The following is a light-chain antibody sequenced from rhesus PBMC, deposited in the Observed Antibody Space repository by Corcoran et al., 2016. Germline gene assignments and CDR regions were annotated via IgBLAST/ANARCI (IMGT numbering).Light chain of an antibody. CDR2: AAS. CDR3: HQHDTYPYS. J-gene: IGKJ2*01. Sequence: DIQMTQSPSSLSASVGDRVTIACRASQGISSFLAWYQQKPGSAPKLLIYAASTFNRGVPSRFSGSGSGTDFTLTISSLQPEDFATYYCHQHDTYPYSFGQGTKVEIK. CDR1: QGISSF. V-gene: IGKV1-25*01.